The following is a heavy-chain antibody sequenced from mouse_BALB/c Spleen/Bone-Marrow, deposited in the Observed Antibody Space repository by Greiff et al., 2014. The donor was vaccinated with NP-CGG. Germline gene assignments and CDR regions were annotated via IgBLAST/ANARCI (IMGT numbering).Heavy chain of an antibody. J-gene: IGHJ4*01. Sequence: VQLQQSGAELVKPGASVKLSCKASGYTFTSYYMCWVKQRPGQGLEWIGEINPSNGGTNLNEKFKSKATLTVDKSSSTAYMSLSSLTSEDSAVYYCTRSRRAMDHWGQGTSVTVSS. D-gene: IGHD2-12*01. CDR2: INPSNGGT. CDR1: GYTFTSYY. V-gene: IGHV1S81*02. CDR3: TRSRRAMDH.